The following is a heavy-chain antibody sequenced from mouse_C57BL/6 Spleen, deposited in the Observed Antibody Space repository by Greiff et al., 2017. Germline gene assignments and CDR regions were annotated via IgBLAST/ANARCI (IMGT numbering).Heavy chain of an antibody. J-gene: IGHJ4*01. CDR2: IDPETGGT. D-gene: IGHD2-3*01. Sequence: QVQLQQSGAELVRPGASVTLSCKASGYTFTDYEMHWVKQTPVHGLEWIGAIDPETGGTAYNQKFKGKAILTADKSSSTAYMELRSLTSEDSAVYYCTRWGGLLAMDYWGQGTSVTVSS. CDR1: GYTFTDYE. V-gene: IGHV1-15*01. CDR3: TRWGGLLAMDY.